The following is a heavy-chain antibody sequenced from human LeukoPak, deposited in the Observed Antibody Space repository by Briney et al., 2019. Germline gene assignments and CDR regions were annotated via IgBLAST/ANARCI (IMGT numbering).Heavy chain of an antibody. CDR3: ARLLVATPQTSAGFDY. V-gene: IGHV5-51*01. CDR2: IYPGDSDT. CDR1: GYSFTSYW. J-gene: IGHJ4*02. D-gene: IGHD5-12*01. Sequence: GESLKISCKGSGYSFTSYWIGWVRQMPGKGLEWMGIIYPGDSDTRYSPSFQGQVTISADKSISTAYLQWSSPKASDTAMYYCARLLVATPQTSAGFDYWGQGTLVTVSS.